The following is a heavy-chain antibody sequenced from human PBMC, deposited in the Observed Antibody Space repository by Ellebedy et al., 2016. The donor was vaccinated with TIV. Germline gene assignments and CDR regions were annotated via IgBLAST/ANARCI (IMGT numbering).Heavy chain of an antibody. V-gene: IGHV1-46*01. CDR3: ARHLGGRDAFDI. D-gene: IGHD1-26*01. Sequence: AASVKVSCKASGYTFTTYYMNWARQAPGQGLEWMGLINPNGGGTNYAQKSQGRVTMTRDTSKSTVYIELSNLRSEDTAVYYCARHLGGRDAFDIWGQGTMVTVSS. J-gene: IGHJ3*02. CDR2: INPNGGGT. CDR1: GYTFTTYY.